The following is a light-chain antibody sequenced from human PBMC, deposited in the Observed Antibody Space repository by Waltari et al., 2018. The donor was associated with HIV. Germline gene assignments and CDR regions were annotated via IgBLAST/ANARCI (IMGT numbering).Light chain of an antibody. V-gene: IGLV1-47*01. J-gene: IGLJ3*02. CDR1: SSNIGSNY. CDR3: AAWDDSRSGPV. CDR2: RSN. Sequence: QSVLTQPPSASGTPGQRVTISCSGSSSNIGSNYVYWYQQLQGTAPKLLVYRSNRRPSGVPDRFPGSKSGSSSSLSIGGLRSEDEADYYGAAWDDSRSGPVVGGGTKLTVL.